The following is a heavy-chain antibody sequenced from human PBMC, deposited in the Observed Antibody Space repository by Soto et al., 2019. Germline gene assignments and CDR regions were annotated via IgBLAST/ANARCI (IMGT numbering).Heavy chain of an antibody. D-gene: IGHD3-3*01. CDR2: LSAYNGNT. CDR1: GYTFTSYG. V-gene: IGHV1-18*01. CDR3: ARGITIFGVVKAPNYFDY. Sequence: ASVKVSCKASGYTFTSYGISWVRQSPGQGLEWMGWLSAYNGNTNYAQKLQGRVTMTTDTSTSTAYMELRSLRSDDTAVYYCARGITIFGVVKAPNYFDYWGQGTLLTVSS. J-gene: IGHJ4*02.